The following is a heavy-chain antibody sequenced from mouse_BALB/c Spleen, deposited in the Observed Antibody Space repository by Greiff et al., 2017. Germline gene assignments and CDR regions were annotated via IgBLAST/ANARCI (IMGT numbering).Heavy chain of an antibody. CDR2: INPYNDGT. CDR1: GYTFTSYV. CDR3: ARSGGNYPYYFDY. D-gene: IGHD2-1*01. Sequence: EVQLQQSGPELVKPGASVKMSCKASGYTFTSYVMHWVKQKPGQGLEWIGYINPYNDGTKYNEKFKGKATLTSDKSSSTAYMELSSLTSEDSAVYYCARSGGNYPYYFDYWGQGTTLTVSS. J-gene: IGHJ2*01. V-gene: IGHV1-14*01.